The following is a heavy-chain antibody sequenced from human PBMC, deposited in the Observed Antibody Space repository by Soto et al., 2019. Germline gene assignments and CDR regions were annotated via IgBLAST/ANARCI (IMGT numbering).Heavy chain of an antibody. CDR1: GGSISSYY. D-gene: IGHD3-22*01. J-gene: IGHJ4*02. V-gene: IGHV4-59*01. CDR3: ASWGKYDSSGYGY. CDR2: IYYSGST. Sequence: PSETLSLTCTVSGGSISSYYWSWIRQPPGKGLEWIGYIYYSGSTNYNPSLKSRVTISVDTSKNQFSLKLSSVTAADTAVYYCASWGKYDSSGYGYWGEGNLGTVSS.